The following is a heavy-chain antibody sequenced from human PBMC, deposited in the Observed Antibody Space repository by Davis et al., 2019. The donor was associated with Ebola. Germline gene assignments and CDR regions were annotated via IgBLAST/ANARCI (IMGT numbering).Heavy chain of an antibody. J-gene: IGHJ4*02. CDR3: AEGGTNNFLGAN. CDR2: IRSRANNYAT. V-gene: IGHV3-73*01. D-gene: IGHD2-8*01. CDR1: GFTFSGSA. Sequence: PGGSLRLSCAASGFTFSGSAMHWVRQASGRGLEWVGRIRSRANNYATDYAASVKGRFTISRDDSKSTLYLQMDSLRVEDTAVFYCAEGGTNNFLGANWGQGTLVTVSS.